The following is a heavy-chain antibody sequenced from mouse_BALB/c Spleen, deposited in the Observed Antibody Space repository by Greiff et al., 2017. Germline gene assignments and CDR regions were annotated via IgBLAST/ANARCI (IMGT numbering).Heavy chain of an antibody. CDR3: TRRAGSSYWYFDV. D-gene: IGHD1-1*01. Sequence: LQQPGSELVRPGASVKLSCKASGYTFTSYWMHWVKQRHGQGLEWIGNIYPGSGSTNYDEKFKSKGTLTVDTSSSTAYMHLSSLTSEDSAVYYCTRRAGSSYWYFDVWGAGTTVTVSS. CDR2: IYPGSGST. V-gene: IGHV1S22*01. J-gene: IGHJ1*01. CDR1: GYTFTSYW.